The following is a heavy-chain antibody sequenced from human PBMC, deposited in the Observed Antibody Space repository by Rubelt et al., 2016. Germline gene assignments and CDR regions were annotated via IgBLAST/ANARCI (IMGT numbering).Heavy chain of an antibody. J-gene: IGHJ4*01. Sequence: QVQLQQWGAGLLKPSETLSLTCAVYGGSFSGYYWSWIRQPPGKGLEWIGYIYYSGSTNYNPSLMSRVTMSVDTSKNQFSLGRSSVTAADTAVYYCARWDVDYLDYWGQGTLVTVSS. D-gene: IGHD1-26*01. CDR3: ARWDVDYLDY. CDR2: IYYSGST. V-gene: IGHV4-34*11. CDR1: GGSFSGYY.